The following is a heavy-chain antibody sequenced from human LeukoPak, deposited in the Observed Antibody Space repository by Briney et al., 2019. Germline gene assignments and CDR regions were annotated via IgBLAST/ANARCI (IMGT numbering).Heavy chain of an antibody. J-gene: IGHJ3*02. V-gene: IGHV1-46*01. D-gene: IGHD3-22*01. CDR1: GYTFTSYY. CDR2: INPSGGST. CDR3: ARLIPTYYYDSSGVNDAFDI. Sequence: ASVKVSCKASGYTFTSYYMHWVRQAPGQGLEWMGMINPSGGSTSYAQKFQGRVTMTRDMSTSTVYMELSSLRSEDTAVYYCARLIPTYYYDSSGVNDAFDIWGQGTMVTVSS.